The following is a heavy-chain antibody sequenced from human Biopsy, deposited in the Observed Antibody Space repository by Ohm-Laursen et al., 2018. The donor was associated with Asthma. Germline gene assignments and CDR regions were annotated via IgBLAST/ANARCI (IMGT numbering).Heavy chain of an antibody. J-gene: IGHJ4*02. V-gene: IGHV3-48*02. CDR2: ISSSSSTI. D-gene: IGHD4-17*01. Sequence: SLRLSCAASGSTFSSYSMNWVRQAPGKGLEWVSYISSSSSTIYYADSVKGRFTISKDNAKNSLYLQMNSLREEDTAVYYCARPRWGPYGYWGQGTLVTVSS. CDR3: ARPRWGPYGY. CDR1: GSTFSSYS.